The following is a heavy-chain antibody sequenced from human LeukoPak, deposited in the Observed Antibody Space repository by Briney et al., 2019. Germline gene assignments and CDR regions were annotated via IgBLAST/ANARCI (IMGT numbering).Heavy chain of an antibody. CDR3: ARDGSLPDY. J-gene: IGHJ4*02. Sequence: GGSLRLSCAASGFTFSRYGMHWVRQAPGKGLEWVSSISSSSSYIYYADSVKGRFTISRDNAKNSLYLQMNSLRVEDTAVYYCARDGSLPDYWGQGTLVTVSS. D-gene: IGHD2-15*01. CDR2: ISSSSSYI. CDR1: GFTFSRYG. V-gene: IGHV3-21*01.